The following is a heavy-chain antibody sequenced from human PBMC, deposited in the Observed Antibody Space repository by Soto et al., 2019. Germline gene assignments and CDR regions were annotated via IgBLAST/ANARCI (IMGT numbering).Heavy chain of an antibody. CDR2: ISYDERNK. CDR1: GFTFNTYT. V-gene: IGHV3-30*04. Sequence: PAGSMRLSCAGSGFTFNTYTMYLVRQAPGTRLEWGASISYDERNKYSADSVKGRFTFSRDNSNTTLYLKMNRLRTADTPVYHCARGLTGLPKHFDHWGQGTLVPVTS. CDR3: ARGLTGLPKHFDH. J-gene: IGHJ4*02.